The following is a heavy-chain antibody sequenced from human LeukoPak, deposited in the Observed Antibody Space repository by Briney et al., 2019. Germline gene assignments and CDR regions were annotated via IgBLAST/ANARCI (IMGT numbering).Heavy chain of an antibody. V-gene: IGHV3-23*01. CDR1: GFSFSNYG. D-gene: IGHD7-27*01. CDR3: ARGTGDLLC. Sequence: GGSLRLSCAASGFSFSNYGMNWVRQAPGKGLEWVSGITGNGGTTYYADSVKGRFTISRDNSRNTVYLQMNSLRAGDTAVYYCARGTGDLLCWGQGTLVTVSS. CDR2: ITGNGGTT. J-gene: IGHJ4*02.